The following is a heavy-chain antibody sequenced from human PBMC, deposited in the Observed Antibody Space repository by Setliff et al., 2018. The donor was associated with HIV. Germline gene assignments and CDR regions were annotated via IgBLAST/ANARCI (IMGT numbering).Heavy chain of an antibody. D-gene: IGHD3-10*01. CDR2: IYYSGST. J-gene: IGHJ5*02. CDR1: DGSFSSDY. Sequence: SETLSLTCTVSDGSFSSDYWTWIRQTPGKGLEWIGYIYYSGSTNYNPSLKTRVTMSVDTSKNQFSLSLTSVTAADTAVYYCVRSIHGGGSEPFDTWGQGILVTVSS. CDR3: VRSIHGGGSEPFDT. V-gene: IGHV4-59*12.